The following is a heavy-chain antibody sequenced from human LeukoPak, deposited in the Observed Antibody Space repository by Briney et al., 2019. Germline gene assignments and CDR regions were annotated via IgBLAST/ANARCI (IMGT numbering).Heavy chain of an antibody. D-gene: IGHD5-18*01. V-gene: IGHV3-74*01. CDR2: IASDGSST. Sequence: PGGSLRLSCAASGFTFSSYWMNWVRQAPGKGLVWVSRIASDGSSTTYADSVEGRFSISRDNAKNTLYLQMNSLRAEDTAVYYCARLQLWHYYFDYWGQGTLVTVSS. CDR1: GFTFSSYW. CDR3: ARLQLWHYYFDY. J-gene: IGHJ4*02.